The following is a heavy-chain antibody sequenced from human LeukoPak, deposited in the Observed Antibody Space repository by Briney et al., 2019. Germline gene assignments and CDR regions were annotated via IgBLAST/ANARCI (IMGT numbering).Heavy chain of an antibody. CDR3: AKGTTVTMEGVFDY. Sequence: GGSLRLSCAASGFTFSDYYMSWIRQAPGKGLEWVSYISSSGSTTYYADSVKGRFTISRDNSKNTLYLQMNSLRAEDTAVYYCAKGTTVTMEGVFDYWGQGTLVTVSS. J-gene: IGHJ4*02. D-gene: IGHD4-17*01. CDR1: GFTFSDYY. V-gene: IGHV3-11*01. CDR2: ISSSGSTT.